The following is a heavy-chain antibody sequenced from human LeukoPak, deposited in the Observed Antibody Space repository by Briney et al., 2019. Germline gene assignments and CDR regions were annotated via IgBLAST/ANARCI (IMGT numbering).Heavy chain of an antibody. CDR3: ARARWPSAFDY. V-gene: IGHV3-66*02. CDR1: GFTVSSNY. J-gene: IGHJ4*02. D-gene: IGHD5-24*01. Sequence: GGSLRLSCAASGFTVSSNYMSWVRQAPGKGLEWVSVIYSGGSTYYADSMKGRFTISRDNSKNTLYLQMNSLRAEDTAVYYCARARWPSAFDYWGQGTLVTVSS. CDR2: IYSGGST.